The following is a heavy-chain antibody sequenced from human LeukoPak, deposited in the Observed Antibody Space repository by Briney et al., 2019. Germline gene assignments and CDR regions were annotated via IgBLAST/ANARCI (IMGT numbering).Heavy chain of an antibody. CDR1: GFTFHIYG. CDR2: ISSTFGST. V-gene: IGHV3-23*01. CDR3: ARGHSSSWSFFDS. J-gene: IGHJ4*02. Sequence: GGTLRLSCATSGFTFHIYGMSWVRQAPGKGLEWVSAISSTFGSTYYADFVRGRFTIPRDNSKNTLYLQMNSLRAEDTAVYYCARGHSSSWSFFDSWGQGTLVTVSS. D-gene: IGHD6-13*01.